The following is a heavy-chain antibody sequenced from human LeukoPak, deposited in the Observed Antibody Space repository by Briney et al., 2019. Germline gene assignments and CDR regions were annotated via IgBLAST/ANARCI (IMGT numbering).Heavy chain of an antibody. Sequence: GGPLRHSYAASGFTFSSCWMHWLRQAPGKRLVWVSRITRDGSSTIYADSVKGRFTTSRDNAKNTLYLQMDSLRDDDTAVYYCARDPGYESWSPFWGGMDVWGNGTTVIVSS. V-gene: IGHV3-74*01. J-gene: IGHJ6*04. D-gene: IGHD3-16*01. CDR2: ITRDGSST. CDR1: GFTFSSCW. CDR3: ARDPGYESWSPFWGGMDV.